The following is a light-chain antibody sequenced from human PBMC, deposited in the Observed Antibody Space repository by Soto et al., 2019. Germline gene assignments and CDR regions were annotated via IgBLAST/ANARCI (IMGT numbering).Light chain of an antibody. CDR1: QGISSW. Sequence: SASVGDRVTITCRVSQGISSWLAWYQQKPGNAPKLLIYKASTLENGVPSRFSGSGSGTDFTLTVSSLHPDDFATHYCKQYFGSSPWRFGEGTKVDIK. CDR3: KQYFGSSPWR. CDR2: KAS. V-gene: IGKV1-5*03. J-gene: IGKJ1*01.